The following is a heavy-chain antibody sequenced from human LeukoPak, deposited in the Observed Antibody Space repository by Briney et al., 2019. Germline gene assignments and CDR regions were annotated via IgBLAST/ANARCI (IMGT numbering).Heavy chain of an antibody. CDR1: GGSISSYY. J-gene: IGHJ5*02. CDR2: IYYSGST. V-gene: IGHV4-59*01. CDR3: ARVHWSRFDP. Sequence: PSETLSLTCTVSGGSISSYYWSWIRQPPGKGLEWIGYIYYSGSTNCNPSLKSRVTISVDTSKNQFSLKLSSVTAADTAVYYCARVHWSRFDPWGQGTLVTVSS.